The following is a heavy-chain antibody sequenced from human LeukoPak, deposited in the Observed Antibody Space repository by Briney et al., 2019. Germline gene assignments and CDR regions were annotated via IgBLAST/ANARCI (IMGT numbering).Heavy chain of an antibody. Sequence: SETLSLTCTVSGGSISSSSYYWGWIRQPPGKGLEWIGSIYYSGSTYYNPSLKSRVTISVDTSKNQFSLKLSSVTAADTAVYYCARGGGNWDAFDIWGQGTMVTVSS. CDR1: GGSISSSSYY. J-gene: IGHJ3*02. V-gene: IGHV4-39*07. CDR3: ARGGGNWDAFDI. D-gene: IGHD4-23*01. CDR2: IYYSGST.